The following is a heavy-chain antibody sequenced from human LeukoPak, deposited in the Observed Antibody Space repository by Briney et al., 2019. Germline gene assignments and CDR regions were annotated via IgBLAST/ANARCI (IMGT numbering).Heavy chain of an antibody. V-gene: IGHV4-38-2*02. CDR1: GYSISSGYY. CDR3: ARRFARWYQYYFDY. CDR2: IYHSGST. D-gene: IGHD4-23*01. Sequence: SETLSLTCTVSGYSISSGYYWGWIRQPPGEGLEWIGSIYHSGSTYYNPSLKSRVTISVDTSKNQFSLKLSSVTAADTAVYFCARRFARWYQYYFDYWGQGILVTVSS. J-gene: IGHJ4*02.